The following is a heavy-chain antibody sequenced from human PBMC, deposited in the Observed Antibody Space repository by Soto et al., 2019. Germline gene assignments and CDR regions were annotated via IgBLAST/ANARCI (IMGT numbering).Heavy chain of an antibody. CDR3: ARGGVQLDTAMGYYYYYGMDV. Sequence: PSETLSLTCTVSGGSISSGDYYWSWIRQPPGKGLEWIGYIYYSGSTYYNPSLKSRVTISVDTSKNQFSLKLSSVTAADTAVYYCARGGVQLDTAMGYYYYYGMDVWGQGTTVTVSS. J-gene: IGHJ6*02. CDR2: IYYSGST. V-gene: IGHV4-30-4*01. CDR1: GGSISSGDYY. D-gene: IGHD5-18*01.